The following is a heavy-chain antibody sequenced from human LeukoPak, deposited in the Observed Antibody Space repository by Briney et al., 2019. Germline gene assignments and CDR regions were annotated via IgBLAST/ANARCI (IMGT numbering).Heavy chain of an antibody. CDR2: IRYDGGNK. CDR1: GFIFSTYG. V-gene: IGHV3-30*02. CDR3: AKDYDSSWAQDY. Sequence: PGGSLRLSCAASGFIFSTYGMHWVRQASGKGLEWVAFIRYDGGNKNYVDSVKGRFTISRDNSKSTLYLQMNSLRAEDTAVYYCAKDYDSSWAQDYWGQGTLVTVSS. D-gene: IGHD6-13*01. J-gene: IGHJ4*02.